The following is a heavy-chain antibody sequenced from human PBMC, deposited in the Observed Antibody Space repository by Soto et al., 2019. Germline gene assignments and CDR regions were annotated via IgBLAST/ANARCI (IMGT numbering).Heavy chain of an antibody. V-gene: IGHV4-30-4*01. Sequence: QVQLQESGPGLVKPSQTLSLTCTVSGGSISSGDYYWSWIRQPPGKGLEWIGYIYYSGRTYYNPSLKSPVTISVDTSKNQFSLKLSSVTAADTAVYYCARGNGWDFSKWFDPWGQGTLVTVSS. D-gene: IGHD4-4*01. J-gene: IGHJ5*02. CDR3: ARGNGWDFSKWFDP. CDR2: IYYSGRT. CDR1: GGSISSGDYY.